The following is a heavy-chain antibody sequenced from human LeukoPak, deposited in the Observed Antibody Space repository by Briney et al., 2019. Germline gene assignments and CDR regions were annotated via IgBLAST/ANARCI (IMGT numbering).Heavy chain of an antibody. CDR1: GFTFSSYS. CDR2: ISSSSSYI. CDR3: ARCPANSDYDWAFDY. V-gene: IGHV3-21*04. J-gene: IGHJ4*02. D-gene: IGHD5-12*01. Sequence: GGSLRLSCAASGFTFSSYSMNWVRQAPGKGLEWVSSISSSSSYIYYADSVKGRFTISRDNAKNSLYLQMNSLRAEDLALYYCARCPANSDYDWAFDYWGQGTLVTVSS.